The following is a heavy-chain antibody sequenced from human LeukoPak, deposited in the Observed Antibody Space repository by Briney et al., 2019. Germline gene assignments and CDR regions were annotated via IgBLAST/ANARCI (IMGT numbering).Heavy chain of an antibody. CDR3: AGAVVRGVISDY. CDR1: GGSFSGYY. Sequence: SETLSLTCAVYGGSFSGYYWSWIRQPPGKGLEWIGEINHSGSTNYNPSLKSRVTISVDTSKNQFSLKLRSVTAADTAVYYCAGAVVRGVISDYGGQGTLVTAS. CDR2: INHSGST. V-gene: IGHV4-34*01. D-gene: IGHD3-10*01. J-gene: IGHJ4*02.